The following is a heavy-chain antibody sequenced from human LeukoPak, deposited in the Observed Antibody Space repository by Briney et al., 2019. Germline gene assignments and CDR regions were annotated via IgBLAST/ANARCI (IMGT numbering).Heavy chain of an antibody. D-gene: IGHD2-2*01. J-gene: IGHJ3*01. CDR1: GFTFSSYA. CDR2: IWYDGSNE. CDR3: ARPYCSKTDCYADAFDV. Sequence: GRSLRLSCAASGFTFSSYAMHWVRQAPGKGLEWVAVIWYDGSNENYGDSVRGRFTISRDNSKNTLYLQMSSLRAEDTAVYYCARPYCSKTDCYADAFDVWGQGTMVTVSS. V-gene: IGHV3-33*01.